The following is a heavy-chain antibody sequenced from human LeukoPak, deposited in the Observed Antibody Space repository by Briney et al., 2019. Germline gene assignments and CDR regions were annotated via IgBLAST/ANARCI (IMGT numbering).Heavy chain of an antibody. V-gene: IGHV1-69*05. CDR2: INPIFGTA. CDR3: ARGDQDQMVVTPDDAFDI. Sequence: ASVKVSXKASGGTFSTYAISWVRQAPGQGLEWMGGINPIFGTANYAQKFQGRVTITTDESTSTAYMELSSLRSEDTAVYYCARGDQDQMVVTPDDAFDIWGQGTMVTVSS. CDR1: GGTFSTYA. J-gene: IGHJ3*02. D-gene: IGHD4-23*01.